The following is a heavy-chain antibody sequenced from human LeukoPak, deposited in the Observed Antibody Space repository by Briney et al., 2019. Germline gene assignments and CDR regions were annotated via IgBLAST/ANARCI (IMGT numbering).Heavy chain of an antibody. D-gene: IGHD6-13*01. V-gene: IGHV1-46*01. J-gene: IGHJ3*02. CDR1: GYTFTSYY. CDR2: INPSGGST. CDR3: ARAHSIWRQQDAFDI. Sequence: GASVKVSCKASGYTFTSYYMHWVRQGPGQGLEWMGIINPSGGSTSYVQKFQGRVTMTRDTSTSTVYMELSSLRSEDTAVYYCARAHSIWRQQDAFDIWGQGTMDTVSS.